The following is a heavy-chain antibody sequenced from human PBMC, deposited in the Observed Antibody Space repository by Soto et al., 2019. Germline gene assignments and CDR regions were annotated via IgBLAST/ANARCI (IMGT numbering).Heavy chain of an antibody. CDR1: GFTFSSYA. CDR2: ISYDGSNK. Sequence: QVQLVESGGGVVQPGRSLRLSCAASGFTFSSYAMHWVRQAPGKGLEWVAVISYDGSNKYYADSVKGRFTISRDNSKNTPYMQMNSLRAEDTAVYYCAREAVESGTFDYWGQGTLVTVSS. V-gene: IGHV3-30-3*01. CDR3: AREAVESGTFDY. J-gene: IGHJ4*02.